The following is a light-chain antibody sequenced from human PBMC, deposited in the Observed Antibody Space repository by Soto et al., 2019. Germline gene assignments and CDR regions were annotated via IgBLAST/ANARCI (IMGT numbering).Light chain of an antibody. CDR3: CSYTRSDTLI. J-gene: IGLJ1*01. Sequence: QSALTQPASVSGSPGQSITISCVGTSGDIGDYNYVSWYQQHPGKVPKVIIYDVSNRPSGVSYRFSGTKSGNTASLTVSGLQAEDEADYYCCSYTRSDTLIFGTGT. CDR2: DVS. CDR1: SGDIGDYNY. V-gene: IGLV2-14*01.